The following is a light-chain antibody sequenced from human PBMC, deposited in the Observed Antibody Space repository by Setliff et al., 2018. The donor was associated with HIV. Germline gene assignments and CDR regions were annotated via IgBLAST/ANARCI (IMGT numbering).Light chain of an antibody. CDR1: SSDVGFSNS. J-gene: IGLJ1*01. V-gene: IGLV2-14*01. CDR2: EVS. CDR3: SSYAITNTLP. Sequence: QSVLTQPASVSGSPGQSITISCTGISSDVGFSNSVSWYQQHPGKAPKLLVYEVSNRPSGVSNRFSGSKSGNTASLTISGLQAEDEADYYCSSYAITNTLPFGTGTKVTVL.